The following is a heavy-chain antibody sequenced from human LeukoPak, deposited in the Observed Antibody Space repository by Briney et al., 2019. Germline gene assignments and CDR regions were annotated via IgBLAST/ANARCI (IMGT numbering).Heavy chain of an antibody. CDR3: AKDVPGIAVAGHDY. CDR2: ISGSGGST. D-gene: IGHD6-19*01. J-gene: IGHJ4*02. Sequence: QPGGSLRLSCAASGFTFSSFALSWVRQAPGKGLEWVSAISGSGGSTYYADSVKGRFTISRDNSKNTLYLQMNSLRAEDTAVYYCAKDVPGIAVAGHDYWGQGTLVTVSS. V-gene: IGHV3-23*01. CDR1: GFTFSSFA.